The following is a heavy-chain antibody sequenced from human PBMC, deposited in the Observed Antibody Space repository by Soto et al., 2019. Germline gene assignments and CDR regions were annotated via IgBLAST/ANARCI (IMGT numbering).Heavy chain of an antibody. CDR1: GLTFRNVW. V-gene: IGHV3-15*07. Sequence: DVELVESGGGLGKPGESLRLSCAVSGLTFRNVWMSWVRKAPGRGLEWVGRIRSKADGGSTGYAAPVNGRLIVSRDDSKDMLYLQMNSLKIEDTAVYYCTTDEGDARGFYNFDYWGQGILVTVSS. J-gene: IGHJ4*02. CDR3: TTDEGDARGFYNFDY. D-gene: IGHD3-16*01. CDR2: IRSKADGGST.